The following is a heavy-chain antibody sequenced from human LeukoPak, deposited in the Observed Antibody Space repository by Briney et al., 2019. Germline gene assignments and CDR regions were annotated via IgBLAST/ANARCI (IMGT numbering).Heavy chain of an antibody. D-gene: IGHD3-10*01. CDR3: AREVLYYGSGSYYRYFDY. Sequence: KPSETLSLTCTVSGYSISNGYYWGWIRQPPGKGLEWNGSIYHSGSTYYNPSLKSRVTISVDTSKNQFSLKLSSVTAADTAVYFCAREVLYYGSGSYYRYFDYWGQGTLVTVSS. CDR1: GYSISNGYY. J-gene: IGHJ4*02. CDR2: IYHSGST. V-gene: IGHV4-38-2*02.